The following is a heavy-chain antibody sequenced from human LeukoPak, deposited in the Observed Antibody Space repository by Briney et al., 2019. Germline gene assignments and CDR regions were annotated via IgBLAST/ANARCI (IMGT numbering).Heavy chain of an antibody. CDR3: ARDRGGFDY. D-gene: IGHD3-10*01. CDR1: GFTFSSYA. CDR2: ISISGGST. V-gene: IGHV3-23*01. Sequence: GGSLRLSCAASGFTFSSYAMSWVRQAPGKGLEWVSTISISGGSTYYADSVKGRFTISRDNSKNTLYLQMNSLRAEDTAVYYCARDRGGFDYWGQGTLVTVSS. J-gene: IGHJ4*02.